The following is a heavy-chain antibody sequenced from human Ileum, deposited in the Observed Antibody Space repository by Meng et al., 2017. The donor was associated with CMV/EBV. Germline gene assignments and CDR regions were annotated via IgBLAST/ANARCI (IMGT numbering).Heavy chain of an antibody. J-gene: IGHJ4*02. CDR2: ISLGNGQT. Sequence: QVHLLQSGAEVKKPRASVKISCKTSGYTFTDHNIGWVRQAPGQGLEWVGWISLGNGQTVYGHKVQGRVTVTTDTSTSTAYMELRSLRSDDTAMYYCARDVWGFDYWGQGTLVTVSS. D-gene: IGHD7-27*01. CDR1: GYTFTDHN. CDR3: ARDVWGFDY. V-gene: IGHV1-18*04.